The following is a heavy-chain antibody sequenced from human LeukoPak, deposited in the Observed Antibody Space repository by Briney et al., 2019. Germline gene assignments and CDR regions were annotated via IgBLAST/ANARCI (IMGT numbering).Heavy chain of an antibody. V-gene: IGHV3-7*01. CDR3: ARAIGKSEGY. CDR2: IKQDGSEK. CDR1: GFTLSSYW. D-gene: IGHD4-23*01. J-gene: IGHJ4*02. Sequence: GGSLRLSCAASGFTLSSYWMSWVRQAPGKGLEWVANIKQDGSEKYYVDSVKGRFTISRDNAKNSVYLQMNSLRAEDTAVYYCARAIGKSEGYWGQGTLVTVSS.